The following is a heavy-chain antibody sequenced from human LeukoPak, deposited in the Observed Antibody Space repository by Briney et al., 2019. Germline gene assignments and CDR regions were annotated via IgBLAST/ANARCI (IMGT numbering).Heavy chain of an antibody. CDR2: IDHLGRT. V-gene: IGHV4-34*01. CDR1: GGSFRGYY. CDR3: ARPRDCSSTTCSGPFDY. Sequence: SETLSLTCAVYGGSFRGYYWSWIRQAPGKGPEWIGEIDHLGRTNFNPSLKSRVTISLDTSMNQFSLKLSSVTAADTAVYYCARPRDCSSTTCSGPFDYWGQGTLVTVSS. D-gene: IGHD2-2*01. J-gene: IGHJ4*02.